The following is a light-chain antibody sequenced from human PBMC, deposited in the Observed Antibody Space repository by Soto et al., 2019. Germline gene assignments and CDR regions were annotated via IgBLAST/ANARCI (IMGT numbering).Light chain of an antibody. CDR1: QSVSSY. Sequence: EVVLTQSPAPLSLSPGESATLSCRASQSVSSYLAWYQQKIGQAPRLLIYDESNRATGIPDRLSGSVSGTDLHLTISSLESEDFAVYYGQKRSNWPITFGQGTRLEIK. J-gene: IGKJ5*01. CDR3: QKRSNWPIT. V-gene: IGKV3-11*01. CDR2: DES.